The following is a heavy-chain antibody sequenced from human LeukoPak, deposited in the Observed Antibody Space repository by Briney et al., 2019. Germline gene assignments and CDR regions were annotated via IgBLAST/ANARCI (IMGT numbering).Heavy chain of an antibody. CDR1: GGSFSGYY. J-gene: IGHJ4*02. CDR2: INHSGST. CDR3: ARGPYSKGRFDY. Sequence: SETLSLTCAVYGGSFSGYYWSWIRQPPGKGLEWIGEINHSGSTNYNPSLKSRVTISVDTSKNQFSLKLSSVTAADTAVYYCARGPYSKGRFDYWGQGTLVTVPS. V-gene: IGHV4-34*01. D-gene: IGHD6-13*01.